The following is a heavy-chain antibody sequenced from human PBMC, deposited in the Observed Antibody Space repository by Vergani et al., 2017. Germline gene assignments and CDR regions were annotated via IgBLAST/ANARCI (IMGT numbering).Heavy chain of an antibody. CDR1: GGSISSGGYY. CDR2: IYYSGST. V-gene: IGHV4-31*03. Sequence: QVQLQESGPGRVKPSQTLSLTCTVSGGSISSGGYYWSWIRQHPEKGLEWIGYIYYSGSTYYNPSLKSRVTISVETSKNQFSLKLSSVTAADTAVYYCARVTEYDYVWGSYRSHNWFDPWGQGTLVTVSS. CDR3: ARVTEYDYVWGSYRSHNWFDP. D-gene: IGHD3-16*02. J-gene: IGHJ5*02.